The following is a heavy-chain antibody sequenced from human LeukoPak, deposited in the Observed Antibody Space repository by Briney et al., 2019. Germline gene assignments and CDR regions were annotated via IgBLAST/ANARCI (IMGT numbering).Heavy chain of an antibody. D-gene: IGHD3-10*01. CDR3: ASAGSGSYYNY. J-gene: IGHJ4*02. V-gene: IGHV4-34*01. CDR1: GFTFSSYA. Sequence: GSLRLSCAASGFTFSSYAMHWVRQAPGKGLEWIGEINHSGSTNYNPSLKSRVTISVDTSKNQFSLKLSSVTAADTAVYYCASAGSGSYYNYWGQGTLVTVSS. CDR2: INHSGST.